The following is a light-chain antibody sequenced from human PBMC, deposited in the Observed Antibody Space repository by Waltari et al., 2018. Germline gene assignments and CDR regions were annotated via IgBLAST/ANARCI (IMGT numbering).Light chain of an antibody. J-gene: IGLJ3*02. CDR1: RSNIESNS. V-gene: IGLV1-47*01. Sequence: QSVLTPPPSASGTPGQRVTISCSGSRSNIESNSVYWYQQFPGTAPKVLMFKNNQRPSGVSDRFSASKSGASASLAISGLRSDDEADYYCGTWDDSLSRPVFGGGTKLTVL. CDR2: KNN. CDR3: GTWDDSLSRPV.